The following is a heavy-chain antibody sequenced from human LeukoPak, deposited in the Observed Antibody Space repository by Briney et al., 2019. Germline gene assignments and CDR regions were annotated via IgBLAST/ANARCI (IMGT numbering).Heavy chain of an antibody. J-gene: IGHJ6*03. Sequence: SVKVSCKASGDSFNSYSISWVRQAPGQGLEWMGGIIPIFGSANYAQKFQGRVTITTDQSTTTAYMELSSLSSEDTAVYYCARVGRSRGSLPNSYYYMDVWGKGTTVTVSS. D-gene: IGHD1-26*01. CDR2: IIPIFGSA. CDR1: GDSFNSYS. CDR3: ARVGRSRGSLPNSYYYMDV. V-gene: IGHV1-69*05.